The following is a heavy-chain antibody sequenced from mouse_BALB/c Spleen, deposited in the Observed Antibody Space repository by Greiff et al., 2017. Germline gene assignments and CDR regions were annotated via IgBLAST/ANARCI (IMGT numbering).Heavy chain of an antibody. CDR2: IAPGSGST. D-gene: IGHD1-1*01. CDR3: AKGYYGSSPCYTMDY. CDR1: GYTFTSYW. J-gene: IGHJ4*01. V-gene: IGHV1S41*01. Sequence: DLVKPGASVKLSCKASGYTFTSYWINWIKQRPGQGLEWIGRIAPGSGSTYYNEMFKGKATLTVDTSSSTAYIQLSSLSSEDSAVYFCAKGYYGSSPCYTMDYWGQGTSVTVSS.